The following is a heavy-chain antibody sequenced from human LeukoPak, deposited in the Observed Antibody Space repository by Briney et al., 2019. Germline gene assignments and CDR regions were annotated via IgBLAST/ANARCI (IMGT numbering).Heavy chain of an antibody. CDR2: IGTSGSYI. CDR3: AKEGGVYSTPYYMDV. V-gene: IGHV3-21*01. J-gene: IGHJ6*03. D-gene: IGHD1-26*01. Sequence: GGSLRLSCAASGFTFSTYGMNWVRQAPGKGLEWVSSIGTSGSYIYYTDSVKGRFTISRDNAKNSLYLQMNSLRAEDTAVYCCAKEGGVYSTPYYMDVWGKGTTVTVSS. CDR1: GFTFSTYG.